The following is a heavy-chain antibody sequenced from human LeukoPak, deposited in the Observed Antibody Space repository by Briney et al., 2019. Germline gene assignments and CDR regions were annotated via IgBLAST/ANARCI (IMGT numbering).Heavy chain of an antibody. CDR2: INHSGST. Sequence: SETLSLTCAVYGGSFSGYYWSWIRQPPGKGLEWIGEINHSGSTNYNPSLKSRVTISVDTSKNQFSLKLSSVTAADTAVYYCAGALPAAHYGMEVLGQGTTVTVSS. CDR1: GGSFSGYY. D-gene: IGHD2-2*01. V-gene: IGHV4-34*01. J-gene: IGHJ6*02. CDR3: AGALPAAHYGMEV.